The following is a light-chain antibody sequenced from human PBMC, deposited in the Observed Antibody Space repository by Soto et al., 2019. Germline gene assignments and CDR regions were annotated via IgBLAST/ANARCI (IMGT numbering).Light chain of an antibody. CDR3: QQYGSSRT. Sequence: EIVLTQSPGTLSLSPGERATLSCRASQSVSSSYLAWYQQKPGQAPRLLIYGASSRATGIPDRFSGSGSGPDFTLTNSRLEPEDFAVYYCQQYGSSRTFGQGTKVEIK. J-gene: IGKJ1*01. V-gene: IGKV3-20*01. CDR1: QSVSSSY. CDR2: GAS.